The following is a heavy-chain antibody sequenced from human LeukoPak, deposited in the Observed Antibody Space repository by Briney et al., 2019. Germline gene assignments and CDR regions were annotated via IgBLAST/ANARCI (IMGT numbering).Heavy chain of an antibody. D-gene: IGHD2-2*01. J-gene: IGHJ4*02. Sequence: TPSETLSLTCTVSGGSISSSSYYWGWIRQPPGKGLEWIGSIYYSGSTYYNPSLKSRVTISVDTSKNQFSLKLSSVTAADTAVYYCARQGQYCSSTGCYRDLSHFDYWGQGTLVTVSS. V-gene: IGHV4-39*01. CDR2: IYYSGST. CDR1: GGSISSSSYY. CDR3: ARQGQYCSSTGCYRDLSHFDY.